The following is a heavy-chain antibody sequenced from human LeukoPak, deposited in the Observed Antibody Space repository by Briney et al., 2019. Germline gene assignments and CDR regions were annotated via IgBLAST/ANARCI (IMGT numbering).Heavy chain of an antibody. D-gene: IGHD5-12*01. V-gene: IGHV4-39*02. CDR3: ARDRLRTASDS. CDR1: GGSISSSSYY. J-gene: IGHJ4*02. CDR2: IYYSGST. Sequence: SETLSLTCTVSGGSISSSSYYWGWIRQPPGKGLEWIGSIYYSGSTYYNPSLKSRVTISVDTSKNQFSLKLSSVTAADTAVYYCARDRLRTASDSWGQGTLVTVSS.